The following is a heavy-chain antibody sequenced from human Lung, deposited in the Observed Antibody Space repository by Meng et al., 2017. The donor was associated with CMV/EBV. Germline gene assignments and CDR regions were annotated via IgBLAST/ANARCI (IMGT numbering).Heavy chain of an antibody. Sequence: SXKISXSVSGFTFSDYYMHWFRQAPGKGLEWVSYISSTGGTRYYADSVNGRFTVSRDNVKSSLFLQMNSLRVEDTAVYYCASGLRFLESSTPRDYWGQGTXVTGSS. CDR3: ASGLRFLESSTPRDY. V-gene: IGHV3-11*01. D-gene: IGHD3-3*01. CDR1: GFTFSDYY. CDR2: ISSTGGTR. J-gene: IGHJ4*02.